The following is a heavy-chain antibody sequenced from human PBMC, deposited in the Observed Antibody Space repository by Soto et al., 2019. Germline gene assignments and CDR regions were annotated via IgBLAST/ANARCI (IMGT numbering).Heavy chain of an antibody. CDR2: IVASGDIT. J-gene: IGHJ2*01. CDR3: VKGGVNPWHFDL. V-gene: IGHV3-23*01. CDR1: GFILSNYA. Sequence: EEHLLESGGGLVQPGGSLTLSCAASGFILSNYAMTWVRQAPGKGLEWVSSIVASGDITKDADSVKGRFTISRDTCQNSLYLQMNSLRAKDTATYYSVKGGVNPWHFDLWSRGTLVAVSS.